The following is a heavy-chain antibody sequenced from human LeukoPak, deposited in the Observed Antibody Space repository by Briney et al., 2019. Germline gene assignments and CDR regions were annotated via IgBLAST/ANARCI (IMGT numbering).Heavy chain of an antibody. CDR3: ARDYYGFDFGLDV. D-gene: IGHD3-10*01. Sequence: PGGSLTLSCAASGFTFSSYWMSWVRQAPGKGREGVANIKQDGSENYYVDSVKGRFTISRDNAKNSLYLQMNSLRAEDTAVYYCARDYYGFDFGLDVWGQGTTVTVSS. J-gene: IGHJ6*02. V-gene: IGHV3-7*01. CDR1: GFTFSSYW. CDR2: IKQDGSEN.